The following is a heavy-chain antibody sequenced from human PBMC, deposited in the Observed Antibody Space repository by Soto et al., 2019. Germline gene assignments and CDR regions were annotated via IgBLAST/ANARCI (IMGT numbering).Heavy chain of an antibody. CDR3: ARDGSGRPATY. J-gene: IGHJ4*02. Sequence: PSETLSLTCTVSGGSIISGDYYWSWIRQTPGKGLEWIGYIYYSGDTNYNPSLKSRVTISVDTSKNQFSLNLMSVTAADTAVYYCARDGSGRPATYWGQGILVTVSS. V-gene: IGHV4-30-4*02. D-gene: IGHD3-10*01. CDR2: IYYSGDT. CDR1: GGSIISGDYY.